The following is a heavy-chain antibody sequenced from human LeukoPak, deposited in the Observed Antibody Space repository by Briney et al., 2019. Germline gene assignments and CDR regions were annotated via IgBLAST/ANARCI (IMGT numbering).Heavy chain of an antibody. CDR1: RFTFSSYW. D-gene: IGHD7-27*01. J-gene: IGHJ4*02. V-gene: IGHV3-7*04. Sequence: GGSLRLSCAASRFTFSSYWMSWVRQAPGKGLEWVANIKQDGNEKYYVDSVKGRFTISRDNAKNTLYLQMNSLRAEDAAVYYCASELPSLGIIDYWGQGTLVTVSS. CDR2: IKQDGNEK. CDR3: ASELPSLGIIDY.